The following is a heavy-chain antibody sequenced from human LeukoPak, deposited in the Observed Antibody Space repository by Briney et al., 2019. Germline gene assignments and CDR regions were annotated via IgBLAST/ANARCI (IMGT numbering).Heavy chain of an antibody. CDR1: GGSISSYY. J-gene: IGHJ4*02. Sequence: SETLSLTCTVSGGSISSYYWSWIRQPAGKGLEWIGRIYTSGSTNYNPSLKSRVTMSVDTSKNQFSLKLSSVTAADTAVYYCARDPRYCSSTSCYKGAYYSDYWGQGTLVTVSS. V-gene: IGHV4-4*07. CDR3: ARDPRYCSSTSCYKGAYYSDY. D-gene: IGHD2-2*02. CDR2: IYTSGST.